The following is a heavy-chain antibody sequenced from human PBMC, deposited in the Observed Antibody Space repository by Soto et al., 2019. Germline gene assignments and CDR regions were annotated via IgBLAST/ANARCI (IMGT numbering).Heavy chain of an antibody. CDR1: GGTFSSYA. Sequence: QVQLVQSGAEVKKPGSSVKVSCKASGGTFSSYAISWVRQAPGQGLEWMGGIIPIFGTANYAQKFQGRVTITADKSTSTAYMELSSLRSEDTAVYYCARAILKYYCGGDCYSWVLWGQGTLVTVSS. V-gene: IGHV1-69*06. D-gene: IGHD2-21*02. J-gene: IGHJ4*02. CDR3: ARAILKYYCGGDCYSWVL. CDR2: IIPIFGTA.